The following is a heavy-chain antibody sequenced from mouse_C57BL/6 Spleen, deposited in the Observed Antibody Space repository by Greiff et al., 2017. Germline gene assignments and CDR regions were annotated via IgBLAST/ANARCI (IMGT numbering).Heavy chain of an antibody. V-gene: IGHV1-80*01. Sequence: QVQLKESGAELVKPGASVKISCKASGYAFRSYWMNWVKQRPGKGLEWIGQIYPGDGDTNYNGKFKGKATLTADKSSSTAYMQLSSLTSEDSAVYFCARSYYDYGEAWFAYWGQGTLVTVSA. J-gene: IGHJ3*01. CDR3: ARSYYDYGEAWFAY. D-gene: IGHD2-4*01. CDR2: IYPGDGDT. CDR1: GYAFRSYW.